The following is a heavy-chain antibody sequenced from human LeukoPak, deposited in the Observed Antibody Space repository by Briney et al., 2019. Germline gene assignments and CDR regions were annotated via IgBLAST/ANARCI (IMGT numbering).Heavy chain of an antibody. D-gene: IGHD5-18*01. CDR1: GYTFTSYG. Sequence: GASVKVSCKASGYTFTSYGISWVRQAPGHGLEWMGWISAYNGNTNYAQKLQGRVTMTTDTSTSTAYMELRSLRSDDTAVYYCARDGYSYGYGYFQHWGQGTLVTVSS. CDR2: ISAYNGNT. J-gene: IGHJ1*01. CDR3: ARDGYSYGYGYFQH. V-gene: IGHV1-18*01.